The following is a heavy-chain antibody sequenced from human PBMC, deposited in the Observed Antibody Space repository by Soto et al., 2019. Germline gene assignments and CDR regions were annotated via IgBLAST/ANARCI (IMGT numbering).Heavy chain of an antibody. CDR1: GYTFSSYS. CDR3: ARDNGYYDF. J-gene: IGHJ4*02. V-gene: IGHV1-18*01. D-gene: IGHD2-8*01. Sequence: GXSVKVSFKPTGYTFSSYSINWVRQAPGQGLEWMAWISTNSGNTHYAERLQGRVTVTLDKTARTAFMEMWGLTSDDTAVYFCARDNGYYDFWGQGTLVTVSS. CDR2: ISTNSGNT.